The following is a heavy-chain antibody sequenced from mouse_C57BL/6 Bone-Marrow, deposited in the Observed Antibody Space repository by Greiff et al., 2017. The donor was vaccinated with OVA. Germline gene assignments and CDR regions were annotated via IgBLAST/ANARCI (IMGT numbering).Heavy chain of an antibody. J-gene: IGHJ1*03. V-gene: IGHV1-9*01. D-gene: IGHD1-1*01. CDR2: ILPGSGST. CDR1: GYTFTGYW. CDR3: ARWITTVAHWYFDV. Sequence: QVQLQQSGAELMKPGASVKLSCKATGYTFTGYWIEWVKQRPGHGLEWIGEILPGSGSTNYNEKFKGKATFTAATSSNTAYMQLSSLTTEYSAIYYCARWITTVAHWYFDVWGTGTTVTVSS.